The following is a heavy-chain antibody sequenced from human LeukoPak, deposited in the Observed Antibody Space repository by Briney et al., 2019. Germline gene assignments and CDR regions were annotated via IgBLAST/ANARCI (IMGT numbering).Heavy chain of an antibody. V-gene: IGHV3-74*01. Sequence: GSLRLSCAASGFTFSSYWMHWVRQAPGKGLVWVSRINSDGSSTSYADSVKGRFTISRDNAKNTLSLQMNSLRAEDTAVYYCARENRGIITRPIDNWGQGTLVTVSS. CDR2: INSDGSST. D-gene: IGHD3-10*01. CDR3: ARENRGIITRPIDN. CDR1: GFTFSSYW. J-gene: IGHJ4*02.